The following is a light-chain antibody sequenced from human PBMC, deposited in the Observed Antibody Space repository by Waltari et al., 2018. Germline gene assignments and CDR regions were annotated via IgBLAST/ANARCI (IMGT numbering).Light chain of an antibody. Sequence: QTVVTQDPSLSVSPGGTVTHTCGLGSGAVPTPSAPSWYQQAPGQAPRTLIFDTSTRSSGVPARFSGSILDNKAALTITGAQADDESDYYCVLSMGSGVWVFGGGTKLTVL. CDR1: SGAVPTPSA. CDR3: VLSMGSGVWV. CDR2: DTS. J-gene: IGLJ3*02. V-gene: IGLV8-61*01.